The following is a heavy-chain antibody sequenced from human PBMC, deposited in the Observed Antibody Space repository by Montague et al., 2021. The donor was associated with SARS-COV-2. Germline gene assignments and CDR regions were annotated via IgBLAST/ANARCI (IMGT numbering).Heavy chain of an antibody. J-gene: IGHJ3*01. CDR3: ARKMDSSFDV. Sequence: VSPGAILPSYSLSWHWIRQSPSRVLDRLASTYYRSKWYNDSAPSVSGRATVKPDTSRNQFSLHLDSVTPEDTALYFCARKMDSSFDVWGKGTMVIVSS. CDR2: TYYRSKWYN. V-gene: IGHV6-1*01. D-gene: IGHD2-2*03. CDR1: GAILPSYSLS.